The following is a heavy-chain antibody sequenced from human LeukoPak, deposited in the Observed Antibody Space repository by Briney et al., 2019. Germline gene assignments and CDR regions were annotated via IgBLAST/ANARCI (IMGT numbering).Heavy chain of an antibody. D-gene: IGHD3-3*01. Sequence: PGGSLRLSCAASGFTFSSYAMSWVRQAPGKGLEWVSAISGSGGSTYYADSVKGRFTISRDNSKNTLYLQMNSLGAEDTAVYYCAKDGASRRITIFGVVFRGMDVWGQGTTVTVSS. J-gene: IGHJ6*02. CDR1: GFTFSSYA. CDR2: ISGSGGST. CDR3: AKDGASRRITIFGVVFRGMDV. V-gene: IGHV3-23*01.